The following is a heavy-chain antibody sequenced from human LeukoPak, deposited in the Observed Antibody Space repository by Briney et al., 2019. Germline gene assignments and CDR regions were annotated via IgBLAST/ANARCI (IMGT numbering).Heavy chain of an antibody. CDR1: GGTFSSYA. V-gene: IGHV1-69*04. Sequence: SVKVSCKASGGTFSSYAISWVRQAPGQGVEWMGRIIPILGIANYAQKFQGRVTITADKSTSTAYMELSSLRSEDTAVYYCARDSTYCSSTSCYSTFPWFDPWGQGTLVTVSS. J-gene: IGHJ5*02. CDR3: ARDSTYCSSTSCYSTFPWFDP. D-gene: IGHD2-2*01. CDR2: IIPILGIA.